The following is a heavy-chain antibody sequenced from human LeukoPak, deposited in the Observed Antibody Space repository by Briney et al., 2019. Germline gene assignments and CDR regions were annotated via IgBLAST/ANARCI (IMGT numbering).Heavy chain of an antibody. CDR2: IKHDGSED. J-gene: IGHJ4*02. CDR1: GFTFSNYW. V-gene: IGHV3-7*03. Sequence: GGSLKLSCAASGFTFSNYWMTWVRQAPGKGLEWVANIKHDGSEDYYLDSVKGRFTISRDNAKNSLYLQMNSLRAEDTALYYCAREKDSSSLGNSFDYWGQGTLVTVSS. D-gene: IGHD6-6*01. CDR3: AREKDSSSLGNSFDY.